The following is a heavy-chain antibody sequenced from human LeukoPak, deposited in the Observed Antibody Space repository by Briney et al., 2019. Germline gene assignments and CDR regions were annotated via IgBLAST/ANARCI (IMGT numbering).Heavy chain of an antibody. D-gene: IGHD1-26*01. J-gene: IGHJ6*02. CDR3: ARRGPTYSGGYYYGMDV. Sequence: GESLKISCKGSGYSFTSYWIGWVRQMPGKGLDWMGIIYPGDSDTRYSPSFQGQVTISADKSISTAYLQWSSLKASDTAMYYCARRGPTYSGGYYYGMDVWGQGTTVTVSS. CDR1: GYSFTSYW. CDR2: IYPGDSDT. V-gene: IGHV5-51*01.